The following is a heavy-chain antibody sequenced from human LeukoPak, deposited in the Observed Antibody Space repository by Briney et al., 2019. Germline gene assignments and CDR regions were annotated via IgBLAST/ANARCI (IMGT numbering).Heavy chain of an antibody. CDR1: GFTFSSYW. CDR2: IKQDGSEK. Sequence: AGGSLRLSCAASGFTFSSYWMSWVRQAPGKGLEWVANIKQDGSEKYYVDSVKGRFTISRDNAKNSLYLQMNSLRAEDTAVYYCARASSHCSGGSCYPAGGMDVWGKGTTVTVSS. V-gene: IGHV3-7*03. CDR3: ARASSHCSGGSCYPAGGMDV. J-gene: IGHJ6*04. D-gene: IGHD2-15*01.